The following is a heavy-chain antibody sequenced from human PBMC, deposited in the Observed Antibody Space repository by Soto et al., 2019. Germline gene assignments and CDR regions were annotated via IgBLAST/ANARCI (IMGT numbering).Heavy chain of an antibody. V-gene: IGHV5-10-1*01. D-gene: IGHD5-18*01. CDR3: ARQRGGYSYDQKYYGMDV. CDR2: IDPSDSYT. Sequence: GESLKISCKGSGYSFTSYWISWVRQMPGKGLEWMGRIDPSDSYTNYSPSFQGHVTISADKSISTAYLQWSSLKASDTAMYYCARQRGGYSYDQKYYGMDVWGQGTTVTVSS. CDR1: GYSFTSYW. J-gene: IGHJ6*02.